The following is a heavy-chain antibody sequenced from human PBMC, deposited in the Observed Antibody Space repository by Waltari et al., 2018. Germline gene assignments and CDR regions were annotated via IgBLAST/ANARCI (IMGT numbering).Heavy chain of an antibody. V-gene: IGHV3-48*04. CDR2: ISSSSSTI. Sequence: EVQLVESGGGLVQPGGSRRLSCAASGFTFSSYSMNWIRQAPGKGLEWVSYISSSSSTIYYADSVKGRFTISRDNAKNSLYLQMNSLRAEDTAVYYCARSLLYPWYFDLWGRGTLVTVSS. J-gene: IGHJ2*01. CDR1: GFTFSSYS. CDR3: ARSLLYPWYFDL.